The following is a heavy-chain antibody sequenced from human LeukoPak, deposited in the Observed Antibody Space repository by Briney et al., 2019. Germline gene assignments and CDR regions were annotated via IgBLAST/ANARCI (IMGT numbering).Heavy chain of an antibody. Sequence: SQTLSLTCTVSGGSISSGSYYWSWIRQPAGKGLEWIGRIYTSGSTNYNPSLKSRVTISVDTSKNQFSLKLSSVTAADTAVYYCARGREVLRYYYYMDVWGKGTTVTVSS. D-gene: IGHD5-24*01. CDR1: GGSISSGSYY. CDR3: ARGREVLRYYYYMDV. J-gene: IGHJ6*03. V-gene: IGHV4-61*02. CDR2: IYTSGST.